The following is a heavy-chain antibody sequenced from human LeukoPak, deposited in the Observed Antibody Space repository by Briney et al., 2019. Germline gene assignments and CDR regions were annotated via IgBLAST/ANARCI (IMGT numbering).Heavy chain of an antibody. D-gene: IGHD4-17*01. CDR1: GYSISSGDY. J-gene: IGHJ3*02. V-gene: IGHV4-38-2*01. CDR3: ARHDVLSLPYGDIRVRAFDI. CDR2: IYYSGST. Sequence: ETLSLTCAVSGYSISSGDYWGWIRQPPGKGLEWLGSIYYSGSTYYNPSLRSRVTISVDTSKNQFSLKLSSVTAADTAVYYCARHDVLSLPYGDIRVRAFDIWGQGTMVTVSS.